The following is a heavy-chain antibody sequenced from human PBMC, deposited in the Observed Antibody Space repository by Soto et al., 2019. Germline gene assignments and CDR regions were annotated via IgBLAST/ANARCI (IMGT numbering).Heavy chain of an antibody. CDR2: ISAYNGNT. J-gene: IGHJ4*02. CDR1: GYTFTSYG. V-gene: IGHV1-18*01. Sequence: QVQLVQSGAEVKKPGAPVKVSCKASGYTFTSYGISWVRQAPGQGLEWVGWISAYNGNTNYAQQLQGRVTMTTDTSTSTAYMELRSLRSDDTAVYYCARDTSIAVAGTPGYWGQGTLVTVSS. D-gene: IGHD6-19*01. CDR3: ARDTSIAVAGTPGY.